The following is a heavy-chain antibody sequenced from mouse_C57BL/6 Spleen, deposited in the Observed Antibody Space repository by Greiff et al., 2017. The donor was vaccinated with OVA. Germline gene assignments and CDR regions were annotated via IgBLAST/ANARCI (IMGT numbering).Heavy chain of an antibody. CDR2: ISSGSSTI. CDR3: ARWDGAYAMDY. D-gene: IGHD4-1*01. V-gene: IGHV5-17*01. Sequence: EVQRVESGGGLVKPGGSLKLSCAASGFTFSDYGMHWVRQAPEKGLEWVAYISSGSSTIYYADTVKGRFTISRDNAKNTLFLQMTSLGAEDTAMYYCARWDGAYAMDYWGQGTSVTVSS. CDR1: GFTFSDYG. J-gene: IGHJ4*01.